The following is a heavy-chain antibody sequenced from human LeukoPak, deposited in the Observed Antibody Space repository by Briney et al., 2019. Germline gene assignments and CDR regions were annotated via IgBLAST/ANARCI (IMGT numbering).Heavy chain of an antibody. J-gene: IGHJ5*02. CDR2: INPSGRST. Sequence: GASVKVSCKASGYTFTNYYMHWVRQAPGQGLEWMGIINPSGRSTSYAQKFQGRVTMTRDTSTSTDYIELSSLRSEDTATYYCARDNSVNSKAWWFDPWGQGTLVIVSS. D-gene: IGHD2/OR15-2a*01. V-gene: IGHV1-46*01. CDR1: GYTFTNYY. CDR3: ARDNSVNSKAWWFDP.